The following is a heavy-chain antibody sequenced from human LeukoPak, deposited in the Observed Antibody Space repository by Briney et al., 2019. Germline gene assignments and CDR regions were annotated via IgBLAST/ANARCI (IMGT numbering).Heavy chain of an antibody. CDR2: IDHSGST. D-gene: IGHD1-26*01. Sequence: PSETLSLTCAVYRGSFSGDYWTWIRQPPGKGLEWIGEIDHSGSTNSNPSLKSRVTISVDTSTNRFSLNLRSVTAADTAVYYCARKGPQGAYFYYFGMDVWGQGTTVTVSS. CDR1: RGSFSGDY. CDR3: ARKGPQGAYFYYFGMDV. J-gene: IGHJ6*02. V-gene: IGHV4-34*01.